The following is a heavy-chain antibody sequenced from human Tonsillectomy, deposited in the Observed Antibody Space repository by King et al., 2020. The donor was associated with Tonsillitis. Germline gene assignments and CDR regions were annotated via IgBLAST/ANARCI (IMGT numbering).Heavy chain of an antibody. D-gene: IGHD3-3*01. CDR3: ARYGGYDFWSGYPYHYYYYGMDV. V-gene: IGHV4-34*01. CDR1: GGSFSGYY. Sequence: VQLQQWGAGLLKPSETLSLTCAVYGGSFSGYYWSWIRQPPGKGLEWIGEINHSGSTNYNPSLKSRVTISVDTSKNQFSLKLSSVTAADTAVYYCARYGGYDFWSGYPYHYYYYGMDVWGHGTTVTVSS. J-gene: IGHJ6*02. CDR2: INHSGST.